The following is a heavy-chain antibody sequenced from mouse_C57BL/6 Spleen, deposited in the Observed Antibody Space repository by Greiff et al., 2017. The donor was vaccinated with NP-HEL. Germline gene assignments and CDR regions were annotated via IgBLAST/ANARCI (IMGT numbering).Heavy chain of an antibody. V-gene: IGHV1-15*01. D-gene: IGHD4-1*01. J-gene: IGHJ3*01. CDR2: IDPETGGT. CDR3: TRWTGTGSFAY. Sequence: QVQLQQSGAELVRPGASVTLSCKASGYTFTDYEMHWVKQTPVHGLEWIGAIDPETGGTAYNQKFKGKAILTADKSSSTAYMELRSLTSEDSAVYYCTRWTGTGSFAYWGQGTLVTVSA. CDR1: GYTFTDYE.